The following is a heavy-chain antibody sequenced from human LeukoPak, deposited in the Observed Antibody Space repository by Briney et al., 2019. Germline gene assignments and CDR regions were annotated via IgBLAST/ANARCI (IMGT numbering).Heavy chain of an antibody. V-gene: IGHV3-48*01. CDR1: GFTFSSYS. Sequence: GGSLRLSCAASGFTFSSYSMNWVRQAPGKGLEWVSYISSSSSTIYYADSARGRFTISRDNAKNSLYLQMNSLRGEDTAVYYCARKTGGSLDIWGQGTMVTVSS. CDR2: ISSSSSTI. D-gene: IGHD7-27*01. J-gene: IGHJ3*02. CDR3: ARKTGGSLDI.